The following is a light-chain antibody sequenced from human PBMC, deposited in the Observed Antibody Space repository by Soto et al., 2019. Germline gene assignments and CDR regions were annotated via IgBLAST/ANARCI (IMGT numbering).Light chain of an antibody. CDR1: QSVSSY. V-gene: IGKV3-11*01. CDR2: DAS. Sequence: EIVLTQSPATLSLSPGERATLSCRASQSVSSYLAWYQQKPGQAPRLLIYDASNRATGTPARFSGSGSGTDFTLTISSLEPEDFAFYYCQHRSNWPLTFGGGTKVEIK. CDR3: QHRSNWPLT. J-gene: IGKJ4*01.